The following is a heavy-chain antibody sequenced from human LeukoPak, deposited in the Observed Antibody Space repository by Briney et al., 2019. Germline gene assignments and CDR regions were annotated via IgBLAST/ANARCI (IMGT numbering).Heavy chain of an antibody. CDR3: ARDWGGPATVAFGSGWFNFDY. D-gene: IGHD6-19*01. Sequence: SETLSLTCTVSGGSISSYYWSWIRQPPGKGLEWIGYIYYSGSTNYNPSLKSRVTISVDTSKNQFSLKLSSVTAADTAVYYCARDWGGPATVAFGSGWFNFDYWGQGTLVTVSS. V-gene: IGHV4-59*01. J-gene: IGHJ4*02. CDR2: IYYSGST. CDR1: GGSISSYY.